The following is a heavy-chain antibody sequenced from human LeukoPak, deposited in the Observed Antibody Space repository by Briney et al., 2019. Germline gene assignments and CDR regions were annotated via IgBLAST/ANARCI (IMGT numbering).Heavy chain of an antibody. D-gene: IGHD1-7*01. CDR2: ISSSSSTI. Sequence: HPGGSLRLSCAASGFTFSSYSMNWVRQAPGKGLEWVSYISSSSSTIYYADSVKGRFTISRDNAKNSLYLQMNSLRAEDTAVYYCARGGYNWNLNQRIPDYWGQGTLVTVSS. CDR3: ARGGYNWNLNQRIPDY. J-gene: IGHJ4*02. V-gene: IGHV3-48*04. CDR1: GFTFSSYS.